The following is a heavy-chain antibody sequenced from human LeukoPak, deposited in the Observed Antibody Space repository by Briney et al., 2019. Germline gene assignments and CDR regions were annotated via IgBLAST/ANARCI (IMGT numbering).Heavy chain of an antibody. CDR2: IIPILGIA. D-gene: IGHD3-22*01. V-gene: IGHV1-69*04. CDR1: GGTFSSYA. J-gene: IGHJ4*02. CDR3: ARDLLRYDGSGYPPPLF. Sequence: SVKVSCKASGGTFSSYAISWVRQAPGQGLEWMGRIIPILGIANYAQKFQGRVTITADKSTSTAYMELSSLRSEDTAVYYCARDLLRYDGSGYPPPLFWGQGTLVTVSS.